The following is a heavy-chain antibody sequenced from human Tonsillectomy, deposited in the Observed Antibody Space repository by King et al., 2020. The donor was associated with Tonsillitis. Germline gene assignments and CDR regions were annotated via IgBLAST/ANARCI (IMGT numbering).Heavy chain of an antibody. CDR2: IYYSGST. D-gene: IGHD3-3*01. CDR3: ASTPYYDFWSGYPRFDY. Sequence: QLQESGPGLVRPSETLSLTCTVSGGSISSSSYYWGWIRQPPGNGLEWIGSIYYSGSTYYNPSLKSRVTISLDTSKNQFSLKLSSVTAADTAVYYCASTPYYDFWSGYPRFDYWGQGTLVSVSS. J-gene: IGHJ4*02. V-gene: IGHV4-39*01. CDR1: GGSISSSSYY.